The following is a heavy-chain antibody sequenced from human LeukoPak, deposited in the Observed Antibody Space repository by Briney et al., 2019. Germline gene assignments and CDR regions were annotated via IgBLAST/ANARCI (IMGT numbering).Heavy chain of an antibody. J-gene: IGHJ4*02. CDR3: TTDGSTTLSNTFDY. D-gene: IGHD1-26*01. V-gene: IGHV3-15*01. Sequence: PGGSLRLSCTASGFTFSDAWMNWVRLAPGKGLEWVGRIKSRNRGETVDYAAPVKGRFTISRDDSKTTVYLQMNSLKTEDTAIYYCTTDGSTTLSNTFDYWGQGTLVTVSS. CDR1: GFTFSDAW. CDR2: IKSRNRGETV.